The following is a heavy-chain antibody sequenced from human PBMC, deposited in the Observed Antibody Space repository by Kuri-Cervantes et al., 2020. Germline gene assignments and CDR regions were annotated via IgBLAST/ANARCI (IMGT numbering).Heavy chain of an antibody. D-gene: IGHD3-10*01. CDR3: TRGPRNYGFDY. CDR2: MNPNNGNT. CDR1: GYTFTYRY. V-gene: IGHV1-8*02. Sequence: ASVKVSCKASGYTFTYRYLHWVRQAPGQGLEWMGWMNPNNGNTGYAQKFQGRVTMTRSTSISTAYMELSSLTSEDTAVYYCTRGPRNYGFDYWGQGTLVTVSS. J-gene: IGHJ4*02.